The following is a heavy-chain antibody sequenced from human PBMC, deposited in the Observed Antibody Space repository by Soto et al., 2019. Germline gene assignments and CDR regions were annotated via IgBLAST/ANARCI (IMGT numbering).Heavy chain of an antibody. D-gene: IGHD2-21*02. J-gene: IGHJ4*02. V-gene: IGHV4-30-2*01. CDR2: IYHSGST. CDR3: ARATAIGYYFAY. Sequence: SETLSLTCAVSGGSISSGGYSWSWIRQPPGKGLEWIGYIYHSGSTYYNPSLKSRVTISVDRSKNQFSLKLSSVTAADTAVYYCARATAIGYYFAYWGQGTLVTVSS. CDR1: GGSISSGGYS.